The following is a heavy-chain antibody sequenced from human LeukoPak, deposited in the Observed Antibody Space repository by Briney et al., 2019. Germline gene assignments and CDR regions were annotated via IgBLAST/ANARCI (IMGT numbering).Heavy chain of an antibody. CDR2: IKQDGSEK. J-gene: IGHJ4*02. CDR1: GFTFSSYR. V-gene: IGHV3-7*01. D-gene: IGHD6-13*01. CDR3: ARDRYISRSWGYDFDY. Sequence: GGSLRLSCAASGFTFSSYRMSWVRQAPGKGLEWVANIKQDGSEKYYVGSAKGRFTISRDNAKNSLYLQMNSLRAEDTAVYYCARDRYISRSWGYDFDYWGQGTLVTVSS.